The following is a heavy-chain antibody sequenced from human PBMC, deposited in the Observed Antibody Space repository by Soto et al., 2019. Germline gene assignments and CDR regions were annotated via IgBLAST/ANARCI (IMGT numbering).Heavy chain of an antibody. V-gene: IGHV4-59*01. CDR2: IYYSGST. CDR3: ARESAATSKGSRGFDY. J-gene: IGHJ4*02. Sequence: SETLSLTCTVSGGSISSYYWSWIRQPPGKGLEWIGYIYYSGSTNYNPSLKSRVTISVDTSKNQFSLKLSSVTAADTAVYYCARESAATSKGSRGFDYWGQGTLVTVS. CDR1: GGSISSYY.